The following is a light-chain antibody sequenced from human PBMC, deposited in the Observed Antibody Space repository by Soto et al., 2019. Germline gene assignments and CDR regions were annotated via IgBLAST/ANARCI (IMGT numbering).Light chain of an antibody. V-gene: IGLV1-47*01. CDR3: AAWDDSLSGRV. J-gene: IGLJ3*02. Sequence: QSVLTQPPSASGAPGQRVTISCSGSSSNIGRSYVYWYQQVPGTAPKLLIYRNDQRPSGVPDRFSGSKSGTSASLAISGLRSEDEADYYCAAWDDSLSGRVFGGGTKVTVL. CDR1: SSNIGRSY. CDR2: RND.